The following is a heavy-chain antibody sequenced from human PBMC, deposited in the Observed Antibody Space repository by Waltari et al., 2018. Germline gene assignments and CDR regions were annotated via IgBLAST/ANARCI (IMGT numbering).Heavy chain of an antibody. V-gene: IGHV3-48*04. CDR2: ISSSSSTI. Sequence: EVQLVESGGGLVQPGGSLRLSCAASGFTFSSYSMNWVRQAPGRGLEWVSYISSSSSTIDYADSVKGRFTISRDNAKNSLYRQRNSLRAEDTAVYYCARDPIAARQMYPYYFDYWGQGTLVTVSS. CDR3: ARDPIAARQMYPYYFDY. J-gene: IGHJ4*02. D-gene: IGHD6-6*01. CDR1: GFTFSSYS.